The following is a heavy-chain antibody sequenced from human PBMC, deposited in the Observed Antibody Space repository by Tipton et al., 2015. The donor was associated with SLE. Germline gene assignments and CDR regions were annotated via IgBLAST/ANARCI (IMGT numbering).Heavy chain of an antibody. CDR2: ISSSTGYI. V-gene: IGHV3-21*01. Sequence: SLRLSCAASGFTFSSYSTNWVRQAPGKGLEWVSSISSSTGYIYYADSLKGRFTISRDNAKNSLYLQMNSLRAEDTAVYYCARAPSSRARWFDPWGQGTLVTVSS. CDR1: GFTFSSYS. D-gene: IGHD6-13*01. J-gene: IGHJ5*02. CDR3: ARAPSSRARWFDP.